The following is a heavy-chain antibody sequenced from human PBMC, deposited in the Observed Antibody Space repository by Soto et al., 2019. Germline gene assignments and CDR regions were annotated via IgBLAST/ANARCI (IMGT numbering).Heavy chain of an antibody. D-gene: IGHD2-15*01. CDR3: ARHAGGGRFYYGMDV. V-gene: IGHV4-39*01. Sequence: SETLSLTCTVSDGSISSSKYFWGWFRQPPGKGLEWIANIHYSGTTFYNPSLKSRITISVDTSKNQFSLTLTSVTAADTAIYYCARHAGGGRFYYGMDVWGQGTTVTVSS. J-gene: IGHJ6*02. CDR2: IHYSGTT. CDR1: DGSISSSKYF.